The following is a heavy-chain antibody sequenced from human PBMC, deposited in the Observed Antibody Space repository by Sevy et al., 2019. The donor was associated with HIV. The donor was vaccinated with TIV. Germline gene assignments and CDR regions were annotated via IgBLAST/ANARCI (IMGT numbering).Heavy chain of an antibody. Sequence: GGSLRLSCAASGFTFNIYSMSWVRQTPGKGLEWVATLSFGCGKINHADSVKGRFTMSRDDSKIAVYLQMNNLRVDDTAIYYRAREGCTKPHDYWGQGTLVTVSS. J-gene: IGHJ4*02. D-gene: IGHD2-8*01. CDR1: GFTFNIYS. CDR2: LSFGCGKI. V-gene: IGHV3-23*01. CDR3: AREGCTKPHDY.